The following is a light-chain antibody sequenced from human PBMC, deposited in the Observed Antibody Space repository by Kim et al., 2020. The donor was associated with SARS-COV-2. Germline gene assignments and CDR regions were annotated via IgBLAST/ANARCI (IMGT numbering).Light chain of an antibody. CDR3: QSYDSSNWV. CDR2: EDN. Sequence: NFMLTQPHSVSESPGKTVTISCTGSSGSIASNYVQWYQQRPGSAPTTVIYEDNQRPSGVSDRFSGSIDSSSNSASLTISGLKTEDEADYYCQSYDSSNWVFGGGTQLTVL. V-gene: IGLV6-57*02. CDR1: SGSIASNY. J-gene: IGLJ3*02.